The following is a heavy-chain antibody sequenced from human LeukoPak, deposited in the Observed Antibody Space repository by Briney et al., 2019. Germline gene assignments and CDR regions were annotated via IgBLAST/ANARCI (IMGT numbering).Heavy chain of an antibody. CDR2: IWYDGGNK. Sequence: PGGSLRLSCAASGFTFSASGMLWVRQAPGRGLAWVAFIWYDGGNKYYEDSVKGRFTISRDNSKNTLYLQMNSLRDEDTAVYYCARDLGCSSTICYDGGHWFDPWGQGTLFTVSS. CDR1: GFTFSASG. V-gene: IGHV3-33*01. D-gene: IGHD2-2*01. CDR3: ARDLGCSSTICYDGGHWFDP. J-gene: IGHJ5*02.